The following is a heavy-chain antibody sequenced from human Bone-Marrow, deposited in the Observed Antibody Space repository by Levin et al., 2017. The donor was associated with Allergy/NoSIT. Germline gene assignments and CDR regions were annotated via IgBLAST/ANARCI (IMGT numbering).Heavy chain of an antibody. Sequence: ASVKVSCKASGYTFTGYYMHWVRQAPGQGLEWMGWINPNSGGTNYAQKFQGRVTMTRDTSISTAYMELSRLRSDDTAVYYCAAPWQVVLENYYYGMDVWGQGTTVTVSS. J-gene: IGHJ6*02. V-gene: IGHV1-2*02. CDR1: GYTFTGYY. CDR3: AAPWQVVLENYYYGMDV. D-gene: IGHD3-22*01. CDR2: INPNSGGT.